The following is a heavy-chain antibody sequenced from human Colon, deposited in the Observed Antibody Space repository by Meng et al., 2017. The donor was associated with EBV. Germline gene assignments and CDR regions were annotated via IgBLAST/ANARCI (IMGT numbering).Heavy chain of an antibody. CDR1: RDSVSDTNHF. J-gene: IGHJ4*02. CDR3: VRVRGDFDY. D-gene: IGHD3-16*01. CDR2: INSNWNT. Sequence: QLQLQESGPGLVKPSETLALTCIVSRDSVSDTNHFWGWVRQAPGKGLEWVGSINSNWNTYSNPSLTSRVTMSLDTSKNQFSLKLSSVTAADTAVYYCVRVRGDFDYWGQGTLVTVSS. V-gene: IGHV4-39*07.